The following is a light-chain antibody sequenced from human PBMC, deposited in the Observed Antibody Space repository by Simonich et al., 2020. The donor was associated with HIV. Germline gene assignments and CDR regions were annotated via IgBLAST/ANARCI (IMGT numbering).Light chain of an antibody. V-gene: IGKV4-1*01. CDR1: QSILYSSNNKNY. Sequence: DIVMTQSPDSLAVSLGERATINCKSSQSILYSSNNKNYLACYQQKPGQPPKLLIYWAYTREAGAPDRFSGSGSGTDYTLTISSLQAEDVAVYYCQQYYTTPPTFGQGTTVEIK. CDR3: QQYYTTPPT. J-gene: IGKJ1*01. CDR2: WAY.